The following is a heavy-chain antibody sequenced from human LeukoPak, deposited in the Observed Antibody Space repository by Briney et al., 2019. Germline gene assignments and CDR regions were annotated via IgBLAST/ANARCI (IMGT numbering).Heavy chain of an antibody. CDR1: GFTFSSYA. CDR3: ARAPGAYCSSTSCYHFDY. CDR2: ISYDGSNK. J-gene: IGHJ4*02. D-gene: IGHD2-2*01. Sequence: GGSLRLSCAASGFTFSSYAMHWVRQAPGKGLEWVAVISYDGSNKYYADSVKGRFTISRDKSKNTLYLQMNSLRAEDTAVYYCARAPGAYCSSTSCYHFDYWGQGTLVTVSS. V-gene: IGHV3-30-3*01.